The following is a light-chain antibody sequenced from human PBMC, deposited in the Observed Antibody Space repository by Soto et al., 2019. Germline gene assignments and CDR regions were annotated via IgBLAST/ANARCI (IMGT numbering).Light chain of an antibody. Sequence: DIQLTQSPSFLSASVGDRVTITCRASQGIGSSLAWYQQKPGKAPMLLIYAASTLQTGVPSRFSGSGSGTEFTLTVSSLQPEDFATYYCGQLSSYPPVTFGQGTRLEIK. CDR3: GQLSSYPPVT. CDR1: QGIGSS. V-gene: IGKV1-9*01. CDR2: AAS. J-gene: IGKJ5*01.